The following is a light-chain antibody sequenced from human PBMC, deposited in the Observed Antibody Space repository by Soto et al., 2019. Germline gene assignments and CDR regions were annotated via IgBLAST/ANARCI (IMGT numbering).Light chain of an antibody. CDR3: QSYDSSLSGRGV. CDR1: SSNIGAGYD. Sequence: QSVLTQPPSVSAAPGQRVTISCTGSSSNIGAGYDVHWYQQLPGTAPKLLIYGNNNRPSGVPDRFSGSKSGTSASLAITGLQAEDEADYYCQSYDSSLSGRGVFGGGTKVTVL. J-gene: IGLJ3*02. CDR2: GNN. V-gene: IGLV1-40*01.